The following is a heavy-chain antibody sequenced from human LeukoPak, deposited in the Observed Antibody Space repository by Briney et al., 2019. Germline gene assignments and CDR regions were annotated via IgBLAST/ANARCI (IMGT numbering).Heavy chain of an antibody. D-gene: IGHD3-22*01. CDR1: GGSITSYY. CDR3: ARPDYYDSSGYYGGRAFDI. Sequence: SETLSLTCTVSGGSITSYYWSWIRQPPGKGLEWIGYTYYSGSTNYNPSLKSRVTISVDTSKNQFSLKLSSMTAADTAVYYCARPDYYDSSGYYGGRAFDIWGQGTMVTVSS. CDR2: TYYSGST. V-gene: IGHV4-59*08. J-gene: IGHJ3*02.